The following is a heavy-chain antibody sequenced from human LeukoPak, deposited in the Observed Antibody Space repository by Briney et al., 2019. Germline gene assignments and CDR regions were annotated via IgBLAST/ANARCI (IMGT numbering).Heavy chain of an antibody. CDR1: GGSFSGYY. CDR2: INHSGST. Sequence: SETLSLTCAVYGGSFSGYYWSWIRQPPGKGLEWIGEINHSGSTNYNPSLKSRVTISVDTSKNQFSLKLSSVTAADTAVYYCASSGYYFDAFDIWGQGTMVTVSS. D-gene: IGHD3-22*01. J-gene: IGHJ3*02. CDR3: ASSGYYFDAFDI. V-gene: IGHV4-34*01.